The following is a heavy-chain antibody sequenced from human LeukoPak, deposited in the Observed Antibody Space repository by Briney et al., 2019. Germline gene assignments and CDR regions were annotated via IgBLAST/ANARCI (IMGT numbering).Heavy chain of an antibody. V-gene: IGHV4-34*01. CDR1: GGSFSGYY. CDR2: INHSGST. J-gene: IGHJ6*02. Sequence: PSETLSLTCAVYGGSFSGYYWSWIRQPPGKGLEWIGEINHSGSTNYNPSLKSRVTISVDTSKNQFSLKLNSVTAADTAVYYCARGKGYYYYGMDVWGQGTTVTVSS. CDR3: ARGKGYYYYGMDV.